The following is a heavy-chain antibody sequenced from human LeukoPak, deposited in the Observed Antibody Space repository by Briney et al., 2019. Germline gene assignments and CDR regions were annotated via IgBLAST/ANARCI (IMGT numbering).Heavy chain of an antibody. CDR1: GFTFSGSA. CDR2: IRSKANSYAT. J-gene: IGHJ6*03. CDR3: TSTHYYYYYYMDV. Sequence: GGSLRLSCAASGFTFSGSAMHWVRQASGKGLEWVGRIRSKANSYATAYAASVKGRFTISRDDSKNTAYLQMNSLKTEDTAAYYCTSTHYYYYYYMDVWGKGTTVTVSS. V-gene: IGHV3-73*01.